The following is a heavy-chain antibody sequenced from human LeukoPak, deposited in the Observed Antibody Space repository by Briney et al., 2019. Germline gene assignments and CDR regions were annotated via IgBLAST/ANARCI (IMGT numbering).Heavy chain of an antibody. Sequence: SETLSLTCTVSGYSISSGYYWGWIRQPPGKGLEWIGGIYHSGSTYYNPSLKSRVTISVDTSKNQFSLKLSSVTAADTAVYYCARVGDIAEGPRDYWGQGTLVTVSS. J-gene: IGHJ4*02. V-gene: IGHV4-38-2*02. CDR3: ARVGDIAEGPRDY. CDR2: IYHSGST. CDR1: GYSISSGYY. D-gene: IGHD5-12*01.